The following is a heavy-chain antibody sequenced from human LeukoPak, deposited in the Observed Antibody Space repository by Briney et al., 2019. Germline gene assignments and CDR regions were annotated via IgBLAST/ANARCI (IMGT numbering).Heavy chain of an antibody. D-gene: IGHD3-16*01. CDR3: AKGLRTGVGPYMGYHYYMDV. V-gene: IGHV3-23*01. Sequence: GGSLRLSCAASGFTFSSYAMSWVRQAPGKGLKWVSTINDNGAGTYYADSVKGRSTISRDNSYNTVSLQMNSLRDEDTGVYYCAKGLRTGVGPYMGYHYYMDVWGKGAAVTVSS. CDR2: INDNGAGT. CDR1: GFTFSSYA. J-gene: IGHJ6*03.